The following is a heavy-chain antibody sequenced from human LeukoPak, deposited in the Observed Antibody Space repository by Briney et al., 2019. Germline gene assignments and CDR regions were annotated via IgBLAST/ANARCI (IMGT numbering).Heavy chain of an antibody. CDR2: IVPVYGTA. V-gene: IGHV1-69*13. Sequence: SVKVSCKASGGTFSTYAISWMRQAPGQGLEWMGGIVPVYGTATYAQNFQGRVTITADESTTTVYMELSSLRSDDTAVYYCATDGRMFEYYYDSSDYFTFFDYWGQGTLVTVSS. CDR1: GGTFSTYA. J-gene: IGHJ4*02. CDR3: ATDGRMFEYYYDSSDYFTFFDY. D-gene: IGHD3-22*01.